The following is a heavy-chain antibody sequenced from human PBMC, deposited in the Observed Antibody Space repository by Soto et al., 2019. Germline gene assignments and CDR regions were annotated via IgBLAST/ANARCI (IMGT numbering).Heavy chain of an antibody. D-gene: IGHD3-3*01. J-gene: IGHJ4*02. CDR1: GFTFNNYA. CDR3: AKAAPDDFWSGYHDLFGY. V-gene: IGHV3-23*01. CDR2: ISASGGST. Sequence: EVQLLESGGGLVQPGGSLRLSWAASGFTFNNYAMTWVRQAPGKGLEWVSGISASGGSTNYADSVKGRITISRDNTKNNLHLQMNSLRAEDTAVYYCAKAAPDDFWSGYHDLFGYWGQGNLVTVSS.